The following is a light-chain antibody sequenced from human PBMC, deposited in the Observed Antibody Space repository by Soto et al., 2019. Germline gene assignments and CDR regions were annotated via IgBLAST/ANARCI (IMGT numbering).Light chain of an antibody. CDR1: QSVISSY. Sequence: EIVLTQSPGTLSLSVGVGATLSCMASQSVISSYLAWYQQKPGQAPRLLIYGASSRATGIPDRFSGSGSGTDFTLTISRLEPEDFAVYYCQQYHTSPEWTFGQGTKVDIK. CDR3: QQYHTSPEWT. V-gene: IGKV3-20*01. J-gene: IGKJ1*01. CDR2: GAS.